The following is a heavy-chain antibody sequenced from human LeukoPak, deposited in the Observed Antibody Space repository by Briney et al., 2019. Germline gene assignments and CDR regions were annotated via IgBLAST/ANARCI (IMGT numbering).Heavy chain of an antibody. CDR3: ARDYRYYYDSSGYYI. D-gene: IGHD3-22*01. V-gene: IGHV4-38-2*02. Sequence: PSETLSLTCTVSGYSISSGYYWGWIRQPPGKGLEWIGSIYHSGSTYYNPSLNSRVTISVDTSKNQFSLKLSSVTAADTAVYYCARDYRYYYDSSGYYIWGQGTLVTVSS. CDR1: GYSISSGYY. CDR2: IYHSGST. J-gene: IGHJ4*02.